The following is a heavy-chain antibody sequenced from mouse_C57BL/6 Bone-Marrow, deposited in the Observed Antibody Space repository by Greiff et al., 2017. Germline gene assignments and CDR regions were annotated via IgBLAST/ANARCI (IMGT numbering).Heavy chain of an antibody. Sequence: VMLVESGPGLVQPSQSLSITCTVSGFSLTSYGVHWVRQSPGKGLEWLGVIWSGGSTDYNAAFISRLSISKDNSKSQVFFKMNSLQADDTAIYYCARNGCDSPWFAYWGQGTLVTVSA. J-gene: IGHJ3*01. V-gene: IGHV2-2*01. D-gene: IGHD2-4*01. CDR1: GFSLTSYG. CDR2: IWSGGST. CDR3: ARNGCDSPWFAY.